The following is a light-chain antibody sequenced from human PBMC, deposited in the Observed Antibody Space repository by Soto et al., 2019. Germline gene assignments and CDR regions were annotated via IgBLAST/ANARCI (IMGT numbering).Light chain of an antibody. Sequence: EVVMSHSPATLSVSQCERATLSSRASQSVSSNLAWYQQKPGQAPRLLIYGASTRATGIPVRFTGSGAGTDFTLTISSLQPEDFAVYFCHQDINLPWTFGQGT. CDR1: QSVSSN. CDR3: HQDINLPWT. J-gene: IGKJ1*01. V-gene: IGKV3D-15*02. CDR2: GAS.